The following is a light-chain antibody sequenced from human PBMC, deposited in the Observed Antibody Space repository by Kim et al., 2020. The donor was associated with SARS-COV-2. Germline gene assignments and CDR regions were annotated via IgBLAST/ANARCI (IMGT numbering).Light chain of an antibody. CDR3: MQSLQFPFT. Sequence: PASISCKSSQSLLHSAGKTYLYWYLQRPGQSPQPLIYEVSDRFPGVPDRFSGSGSGTDFTLKISRVEAEDVGVYYCMQSLQFPFTFGGGTKVDIK. CDR2: EVS. CDR1: QSLLHSAGKTY. V-gene: IGKV2D-29*02. J-gene: IGKJ4*01.